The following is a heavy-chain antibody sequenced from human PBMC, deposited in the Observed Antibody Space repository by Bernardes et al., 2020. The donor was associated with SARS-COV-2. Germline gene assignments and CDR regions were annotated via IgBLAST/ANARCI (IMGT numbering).Heavy chain of an antibody. CDR1: GGSMTTTPHY. Sequence: SETLSLTCSVSGGSMTTTPHYWDWIRQPPGEGLEWVGSVDNAGNSYYNPSLRSRVTISVDTSKNQFSLRLSSVTASDTARYYCARHQSVIDAFYIWGQGTMVTVGS. CDR2: VDNAGNS. J-gene: IGHJ3*02. D-gene: IGHD4-4*01. CDR3: ARHQSVIDAFYI. V-gene: IGHV4-39*01.